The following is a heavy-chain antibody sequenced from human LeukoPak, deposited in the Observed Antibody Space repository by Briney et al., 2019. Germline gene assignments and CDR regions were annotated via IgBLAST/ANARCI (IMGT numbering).Heavy chain of an antibody. J-gene: IGHJ3*02. CDR2: IKQDGSEK. CDR1: GFTFSSYW. CDR3: ARAGDIVVGPAAMRGDAFDI. Sequence: GGSLRLSCAASGFTFSSYWMSWVRQAPGKGLEWVANIKQDGSEKYYVDSVKGRFTISRDNAKNSLYLQMNSLRAEDTAVYYCARAGDIVVGPAAMRGDAFDIWGQGTMVTVSS. V-gene: IGHV3-7*01. D-gene: IGHD2-2*01.